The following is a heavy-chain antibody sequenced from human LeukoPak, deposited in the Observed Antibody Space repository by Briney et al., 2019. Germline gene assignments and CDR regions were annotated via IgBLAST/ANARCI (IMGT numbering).Heavy chain of an antibody. CDR2: ITSSSSYI. CDR1: GFTFTSYN. Sequence: GGSLRLSCAASGFTFTSYNMNWVRQAPGKGLEWVSSITSSSSYIYYADSVKGRFTISRDNAKNSLYLQMDSLRVEDTAVYYCARDRPFGGVLDFDYWGQGALVTVSS. V-gene: IGHV3-21*06. J-gene: IGHJ4*02. CDR3: ARDRPFGGVLDFDY. D-gene: IGHD3-16*01.